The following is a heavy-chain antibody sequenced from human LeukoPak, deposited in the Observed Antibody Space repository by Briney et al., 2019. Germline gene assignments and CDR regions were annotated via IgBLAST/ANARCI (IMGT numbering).Heavy chain of an antibody. CDR3: ARDSYYYDSSGYYYLDY. CDR1: GGSISSGDYY. V-gene: IGHV4-30-4*01. D-gene: IGHD3-22*01. CDR2: NYYSGST. Sequence: SETLSLTCTVSGGSISSGDYYWSWIRQPPGKGLEWIGYNYYSGSTYYNPSLKSRVIISVDTSKNQFSLKLSSVTAADTAVYYCARDSYYYDSSGYYYLDYWGQGTLVTVSS. J-gene: IGHJ4*02.